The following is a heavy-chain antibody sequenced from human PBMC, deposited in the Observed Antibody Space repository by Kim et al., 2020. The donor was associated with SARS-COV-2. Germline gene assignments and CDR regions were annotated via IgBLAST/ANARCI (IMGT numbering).Heavy chain of an antibody. Sequence: ASVKVSCKASGYTFTSYYMHWVRQAPGQGLEWMGIINPSGGSTSYAQKFQGRVTMTRDTSTSTVYMELSSLRSEDTAVYYCARDRGSSIAAAGSHIDYWGQGTLVTVSS. J-gene: IGHJ4*02. V-gene: IGHV1-46*01. D-gene: IGHD6-13*01. CDR2: INPSGGST. CDR3: ARDRGSSIAAAGSHIDY. CDR1: GYTFTSYY.